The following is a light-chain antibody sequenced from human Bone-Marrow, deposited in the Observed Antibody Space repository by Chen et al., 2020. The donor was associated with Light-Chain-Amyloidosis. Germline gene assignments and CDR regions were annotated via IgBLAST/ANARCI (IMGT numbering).Light chain of an antibody. V-gene: IGLV2-14*01. Sequence: QSALTQPASVSGSPGQSITLPCTGTSSDVGGDNHVSWYQQHPDKAPKLMIYEDTNRPSWVPDRCSGSKSDNTASLTISGLQTEDEADYFCSSYTITNTLVFGSGTRVTVL. CDR1: SSDVGGDNH. CDR2: EDT. J-gene: IGLJ1*01. CDR3: SSYTITNTLV.